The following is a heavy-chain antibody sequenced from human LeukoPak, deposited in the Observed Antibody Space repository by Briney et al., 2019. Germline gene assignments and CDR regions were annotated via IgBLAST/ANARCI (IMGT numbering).Heavy chain of an antibody. Sequence: GRSLRLSCAASGFTFSSYWMHWVSQPPGKGLVWVSRINTDGSSTSYADSVKGRFTLSRDNAKNTLYLQINSLRAGDTVVDNGARVTPSRDIPHCWGQGPLVSVSS. J-gene: IGHJ4*02. CDR1: GFTFSSYW. CDR2: INTDGSST. V-gene: IGHV3-74*01. D-gene: IGHD5-12*01. CDR3: ARVTPSRDIPHC.